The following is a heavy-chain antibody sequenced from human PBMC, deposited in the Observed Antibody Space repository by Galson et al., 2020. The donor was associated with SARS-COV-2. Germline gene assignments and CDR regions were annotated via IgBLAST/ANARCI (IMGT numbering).Heavy chain of an antibody. CDR1: GYVLNTYG. CDR2: ITGHNGFT. J-gene: IGHJ2*01. Sequence: SVKVSCKASGYVLNTYGLTWVRQAPGQGLEWMGRITGHNGFTDYAHSFQGRVTMASDTATNTAYMELRSLRPDDTAVYYCARGSYYDGIDLYFDLWGRGTLVTVSS. CDR3: ARGSYYDGIDLYFDL. D-gene: IGHD3-22*01. V-gene: IGHV1-18*01.